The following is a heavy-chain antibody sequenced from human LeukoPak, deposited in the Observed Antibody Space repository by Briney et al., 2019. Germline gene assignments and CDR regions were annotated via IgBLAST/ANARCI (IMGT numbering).Heavy chain of an antibody. CDR2: IYYSGST. V-gene: IGHV4-59*01. CDR1: GGSISSYY. D-gene: IGHD3-10*01. J-gene: IGHJ6*03. Sequence: KSSETLSLTCTVSGGSISSYYWSWIRQPPGKGLEWIGYIYYSGSTNYNPSLKSRITISVGTSKNQFSLKLSSVTAADTAVYYCARNLRDGSGMHYYYYMDVWGKGTTVTISS. CDR3: ARNLRDGSGMHYYYYMDV.